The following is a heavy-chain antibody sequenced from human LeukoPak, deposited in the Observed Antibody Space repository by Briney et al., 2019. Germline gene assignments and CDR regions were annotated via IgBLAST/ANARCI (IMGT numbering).Heavy chain of an antibody. V-gene: IGHV3-30*18. J-gene: IGHJ4*02. Sequence: RGSLRLSCAASGFTFSSYGMHWVRQAPGKGLEWVAVISYDGSNKYYADSVKGRFTISRDNSKNTLYLQMNSLRAEDTAVYYCAKLAVAGSSFFDYWGQGTLATVSS. CDR1: GFTFSSYG. CDR3: AKLAVAGSSFFDY. D-gene: IGHD6-19*01. CDR2: ISYDGSNK.